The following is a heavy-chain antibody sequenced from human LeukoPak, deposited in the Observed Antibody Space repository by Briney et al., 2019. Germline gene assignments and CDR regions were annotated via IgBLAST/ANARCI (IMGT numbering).Heavy chain of an antibody. Sequence: ASVKVSCKASGYTFTSYGISWVRQAPGHGLEWMGWISAYNGNTNYAQKLQGRVTMTTDTSTSTAYMELRSLRSDDTAVYYCARARDVLRFLEWLSLESYYFDYWGQGTLVTVSS. CDR3: ARARDVLRFLEWLSLESYYFDY. CDR1: GYTFTSYG. D-gene: IGHD3-3*01. J-gene: IGHJ4*02. CDR2: ISAYNGNT. V-gene: IGHV1-18*01.